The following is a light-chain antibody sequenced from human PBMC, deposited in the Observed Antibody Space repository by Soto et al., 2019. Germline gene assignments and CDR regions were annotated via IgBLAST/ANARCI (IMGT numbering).Light chain of an antibody. V-gene: IGLV2-11*01. CDR3: CSYAGSYTL. J-gene: IGLJ2*01. CDR1: SSDDGGYNY. Sequence: QSVLTQPRSVSGSPGQSVTISCTGTSSDDGGYNYVSWYQQHPGKAPKLMIYDVSKRPSGVPDRFSGSKSGNTASLTISGLQAEDEADYYCCSYAGSYTLFGGGTKLTVL. CDR2: DVS.